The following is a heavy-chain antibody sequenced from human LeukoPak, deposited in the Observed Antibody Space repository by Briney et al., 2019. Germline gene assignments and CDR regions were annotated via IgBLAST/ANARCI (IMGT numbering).Heavy chain of an antibody. J-gene: IGHJ4*02. D-gene: IGHD4-17*01. CDR1: GYSFTSYG. CDR3: ARDRGDYGDYPYYFDY. V-gene: IGHV1-18*01. CDR2: ISAYNGNT. Sequence: ASVKVSCKASGYSFTSYGISWVRQAPGQGLEWMGWISAYNGNTNYAQKLQGRVTMTTDTSTSTAYMELRSLSSDDTAVYYCARDRGDYGDYPYYFDYWGQRTLVTVSS.